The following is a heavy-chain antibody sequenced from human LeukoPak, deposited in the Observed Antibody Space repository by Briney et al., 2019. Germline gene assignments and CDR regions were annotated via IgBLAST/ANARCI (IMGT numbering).Heavy chain of an antibody. V-gene: IGHV4-31*02. Sequence: SQTLCLSCTVSGGSICSGGYCWSWVRHHPGKGVEWIGYIYYSGSTYYNPSLKSRVTITVDTSKNQFSLKLSSVTAADTAVYYCASVFGYWGQGTLVTVSS. J-gene: IGHJ4*02. CDR1: GGSICSGGYC. CDR2: IYYSGST. CDR3: ASVFGY. D-gene: IGHD3-16*01.